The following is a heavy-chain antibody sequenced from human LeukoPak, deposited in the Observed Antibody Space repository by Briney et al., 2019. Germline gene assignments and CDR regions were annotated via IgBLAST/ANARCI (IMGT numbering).Heavy chain of an antibody. D-gene: IGHD2-21*01. Sequence: GASVKVSCKASGYTFTSYDINWVRQATGQGLEWMGWMNPNSGNTGYAQKLQGRVTITRNTSISTAYMELGSLRSEDTAVYYCASSRTNYCGGDCPYDAFDIWGQGTMVTVSS. V-gene: IGHV1-8*03. CDR1: GYTFTSYD. CDR3: ASSRTNYCGGDCPYDAFDI. CDR2: MNPNSGNT. J-gene: IGHJ3*02.